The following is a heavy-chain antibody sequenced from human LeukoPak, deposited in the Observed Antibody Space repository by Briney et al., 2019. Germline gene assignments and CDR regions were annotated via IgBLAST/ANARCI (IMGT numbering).Heavy chain of an antibody. J-gene: IGHJ4*02. CDR3: GRLSESLVNGGVSSSFDN. CDR2: ISDDGSNK. CDR1: GFTFSSYA. V-gene: IGHV3-30-3*01. Sequence: ERSLRLSCAASGFTFSSYAMHWVRQAPGKGLEWVAVISDDGSNKYYADSVKGLLTISRDNSKNTLYLQMNSLRAEDTAVYYCGRLSESLVNGGVSSSFDNWGQGTLVTVSS. D-gene: IGHD3-16*01.